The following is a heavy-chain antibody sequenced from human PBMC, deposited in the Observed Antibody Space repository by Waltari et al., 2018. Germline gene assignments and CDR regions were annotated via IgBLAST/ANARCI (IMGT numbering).Heavy chain of an antibody. Sequence: QITLKESGPSLVKPTLPLTLTCTFSGFSLSASGVGVGWIRQPPGKALEWLALIYWNDDEFYSPSLRSRLTITKDTSKNQVYLTMTTMDPVDTATYYCAHRLRYYDFWSPYLPFDYWGQGTLVTVSS. D-gene: IGHD3-3*01. CDR1: GFSLSASGVG. CDR2: IYWNDDE. J-gene: IGHJ4*01. CDR3: AHRLRYYDFWSPYLPFDY. V-gene: IGHV2-5*01.